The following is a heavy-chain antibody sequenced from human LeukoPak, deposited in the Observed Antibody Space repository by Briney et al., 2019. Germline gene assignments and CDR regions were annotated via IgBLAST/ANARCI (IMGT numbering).Heavy chain of an antibody. CDR3: AKMADLSRDGYNLKGYYFDY. J-gene: IGHJ4*02. V-gene: IGHV3-30*18. CDR2: ISYDGSNK. Sequence: GGSLRLSCAASGFTFSSYAMAWVRQAPGKGLEWVAVISYDGSNKYYADSVKGRFTISRDNSKNTLYLQMNSLRAEDTAVYYCAKMADLSRDGYNLKGYYFDYWGQGTLVTVSS. CDR1: GFTFSSYA. D-gene: IGHD5-24*01.